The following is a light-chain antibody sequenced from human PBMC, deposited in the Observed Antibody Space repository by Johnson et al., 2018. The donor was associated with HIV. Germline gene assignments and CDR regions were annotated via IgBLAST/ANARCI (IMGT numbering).Light chain of an antibody. J-gene: IGLJ1*01. CDR2: ENN. Sequence: QSVLTQPPSVSAAPGQKVTISCSGSGSNIGNNYVSCYQQLPGSAPKLLIYENNKRPSGIPGRFSGSKSGTSATLGITGLQTGDEADYYCGTWDSSLSADVFGPGTKVTVL. CDR3: GTWDSSLSADV. V-gene: IGLV1-51*02. CDR1: GSNIGNNY.